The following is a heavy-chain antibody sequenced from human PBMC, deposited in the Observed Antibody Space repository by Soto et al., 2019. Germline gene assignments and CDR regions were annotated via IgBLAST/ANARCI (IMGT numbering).Heavy chain of an antibody. D-gene: IGHD3-16*01. CDR2: IWRDGSDK. CDR1: GFTFGTNG. Sequence: QVQLMESGGGVVQPGRSLRLSCAASGFTFGTNGMHWVRQAPGKGLEWVAGIWRDGSDKYYADSVKGRFTISRDNSQNTLYLQINSLRADDKAVYYCARWGNNKALDFWGQGALVTVSS. J-gene: IGHJ4*02. V-gene: IGHV3-33*01. CDR3: ARWGNNKALDF.